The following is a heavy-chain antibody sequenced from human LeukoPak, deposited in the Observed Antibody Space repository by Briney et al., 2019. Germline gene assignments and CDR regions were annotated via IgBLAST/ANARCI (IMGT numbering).Heavy chain of an antibody. Sequence: RGSLRLSCAASGFTFSSYWMSWVRQAPGKGLEWVANIKQDASEKYFVNSVRGRFTVSRDNAKNSLYLQMSSLRAEDTAVYYCVRGRGATITLDFWGQGALVTVSS. CDR2: IKQDASEK. J-gene: IGHJ4*02. V-gene: IGHV3-7*01. D-gene: IGHD5-24*01. CDR3: VRGRGATITLDF. CDR1: GFTFSSYW.